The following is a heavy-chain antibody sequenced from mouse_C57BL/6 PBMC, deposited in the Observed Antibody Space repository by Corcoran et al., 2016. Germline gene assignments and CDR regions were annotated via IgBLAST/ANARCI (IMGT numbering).Heavy chain of an antibody. Sequence: EVQLQQSGPELVKPGASVKISCKASGYTFTDYYMNWVKQSHGKSLEWIGDINPNNGGTSYNQKFKGKATLTVDKSSSTAYMELSSLTSEDSAVYYCARTLYYGNPLYAMDYWGQGTSVTVSS. CDR3: ARTLYYGNPLYAMDY. D-gene: IGHD2-1*01. CDR2: INPNNGGT. V-gene: IGHV1-26*01. J-gene: IGHJ4*01. CDR1: GYTFTDYY.